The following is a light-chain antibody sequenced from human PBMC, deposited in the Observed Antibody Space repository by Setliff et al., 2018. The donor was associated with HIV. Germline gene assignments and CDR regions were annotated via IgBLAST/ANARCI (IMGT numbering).Light chain of an antibody. Sequence: QSVLTQPASVSGSPGQSITISCSGTSSDIGGYDFVSWYQKHPGKAPNLIIYEVNKRPSGGFSRFSGSKSGNTASLTISGLQAGDEADYYCSSYVHGRTFGVVFGGGTK. CDR2: EVN. J-gene: IGLJ2*01. CDR3: SSYVHGRTFGVV. CDR1: SSDIGGYDF. V-gene: IGLV2-23*02.